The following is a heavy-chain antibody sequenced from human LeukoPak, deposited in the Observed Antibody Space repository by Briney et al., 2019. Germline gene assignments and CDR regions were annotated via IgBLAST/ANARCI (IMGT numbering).Heavy chain of an antibody. Sequence: SVKVSCKASGGTFSSYAISWVRQAPGQGLEWMGGIIPIFGTANYAQKFQGRVTITTDESTSTAYMELSSLRSEDTAVYYCARVGSKLEPPYYYYYYMDVWGKGTTVTVSS. D-gene: IGHD1-1*01. CDR1: GGTFSSYA. CDR3: ARVGSKLEPPYYYYYYMDV. CDR2: IIPIFGTA. J-gene: IGHJ6*03. V-gene: IGHV1-69*05.